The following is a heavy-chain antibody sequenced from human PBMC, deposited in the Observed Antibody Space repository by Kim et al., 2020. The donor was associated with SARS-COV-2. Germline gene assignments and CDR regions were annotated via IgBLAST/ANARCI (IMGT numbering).Heavy chain of an antibody. D-gene: IGHD3-16*01. CDR3: TRAGGWY. V-gene: IGHV3-7*03. CDR2: DGNEK. J-gene: IGHJ4*02. Sequence: DGNEKYYVDSVKGRFTISRDNAKNSLYLQMNRLGVEDTAVYYCTRAGGWYWGQGSLVTVSS.